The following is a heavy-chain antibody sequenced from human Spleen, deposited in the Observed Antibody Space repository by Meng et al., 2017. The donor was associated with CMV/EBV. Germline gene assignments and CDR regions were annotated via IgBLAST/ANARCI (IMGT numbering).Heavy chain of an antibody. CDR1: GDSIISSRYY. V-gene: IGHV4-39*02. D-gene: IGHD3-10*01. CDR2: GYYSGST. CDR3: ARDGTPMV. J-gene: IGHJ4*02. Sequence: SETLSLTCTVSGDSIISSRYYWGWIRQTPGKGLEWVGSGYYSGSTYYNPSLKSRGTVSVDTSKNQFSLKLRSVTAADTAVYYCARDGTPMVWGQGTLVTVSS.